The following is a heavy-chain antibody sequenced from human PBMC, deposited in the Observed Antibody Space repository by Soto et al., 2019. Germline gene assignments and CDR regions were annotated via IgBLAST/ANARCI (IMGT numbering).Heavy chain of an antibody. J-gene: IGHJ4*02. D-gene: IGHD6-6*01. CDR3: ARGAYSDSSSYFDY. Sequence: QVQLQESGQVLVKPSQTLSLTCTVSGDSISSGDHSWSWIRQPPGKGLEWIGYIYYSGTTYSRPSLQSRVTISVDTSKNQFSLKLNSVTAADTAVYYCARGAYSDSSSYFDYWGQGTLVPVSS. CDR1: GDSISSGDHS. CDR2: IYYSGTT. V-gene: IGHV4-30-4*01.